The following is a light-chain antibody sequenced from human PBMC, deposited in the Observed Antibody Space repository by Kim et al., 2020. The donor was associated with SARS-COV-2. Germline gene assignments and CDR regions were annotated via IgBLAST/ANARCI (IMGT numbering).Light chain of an antibody. CDR2: ENN. J-gene: IGLJ3*02. CDR3: QSYDSSNPWV. CDR1: SGSVASNY. Sequence: LTQPHSVSESPGQTVTISCTRSSGSVASNYVQWYQQRPRSSPTTVIYENNHRPSGVPDRFSGSIDSSSNSASLTISGLKTEDEADYYCQSYDSSNPWVFGGGTQLTVL. V-gene: IGLV6-57*01.